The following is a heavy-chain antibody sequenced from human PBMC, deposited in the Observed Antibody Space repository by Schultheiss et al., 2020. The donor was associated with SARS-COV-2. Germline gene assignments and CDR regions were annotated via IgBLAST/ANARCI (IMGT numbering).Heavy chain of an antibody. D-gene: IGHD5-18*01. CDR3: ARGYRYYYYAMDV. V-gene: IGHV4-31*03. J-gene: IGHJ6*02. Sequence: SETLSLTCTVSGGSINSGGYYWSWIRQHPGKGLEWIGYIYYSGDTSYNPSLKSRLTISGDTSKNQFSLEVNSVTAADTAVYYCARGYRYYYYAMDVWGQGTTVTVSS. CDR2: IYYSGDT. CDR1: GGSINSGGYY.